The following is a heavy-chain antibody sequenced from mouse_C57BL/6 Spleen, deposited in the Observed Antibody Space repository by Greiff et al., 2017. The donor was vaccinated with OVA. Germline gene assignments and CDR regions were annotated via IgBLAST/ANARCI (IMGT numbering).Heavy chain of an antibody. Sequence: EVKLVESEGGLVQPGSSMKLSCTASGFTFSDYYMAWVRQVPEKGLEWVANINYDGSSTYYLDSLKSRFIISRDNAKNILYLQMSSLKSEDTATYYCARASYYSYWYFDVWGTGTTVTVSS. V-gene: IGHV5-16*01. CDR1: GFTFSDYY. CDR2: INYDGSST. J-gene: IGHJ1*03. D-gene: IGHD1-1*01. CDR3: ARASYYSYWYFDV.